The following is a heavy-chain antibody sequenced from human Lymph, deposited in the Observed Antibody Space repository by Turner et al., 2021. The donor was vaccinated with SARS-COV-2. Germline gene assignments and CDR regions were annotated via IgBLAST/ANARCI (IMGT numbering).Heavy chain of an antibody. V-gene: IGHV3-48*03. J-gene: IGHJ3*02. CDR2: ISRSGSTI. CDR1: GFIFSSYE. Sequence: EVQLVESGGGLVLPGGSLRLSCAASGFIFSSYEMNWVRPAPGKGLEWVSYISRSGSTIYYADSVKGRFTISRDNAKNSLYLQMSSLRAEDTAVYYCARDTVGATHAFDIWGQGTMVTVSS. D-gene: IGHD1-26*01. CDR3: ARDTVGATHAFDI.